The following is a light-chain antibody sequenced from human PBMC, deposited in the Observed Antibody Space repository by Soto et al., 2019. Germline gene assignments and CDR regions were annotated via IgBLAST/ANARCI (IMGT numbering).Light chain of an antibody. CDR3: QHYNSYSEA. J-gene: IGKJ1*01. Sequence: DIQMTQSPSTLSASVGDRVTITCGASQSIGDYLAWYQDKPGKAPKLLIYAASSLQSGVPSRFSGSGSGTEFTLTISSLQPDDFATYYCQHYNSYSEAVGQGTKVDIK. CDR1: QSIGDY. CDR2: AAS. V-gene: IGKV1-5*01.